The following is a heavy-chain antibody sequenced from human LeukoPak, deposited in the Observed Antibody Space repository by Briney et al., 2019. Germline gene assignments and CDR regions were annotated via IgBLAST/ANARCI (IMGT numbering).Heavy chain of an antibody. J-gene: IGHJ4*02. Sequence: GGSLRLSCAASGFTFSSYWMSWVRQAPGKGLEWVANIKQDGSEKYYVDSVKGRFTISRDNAKNSLYLQMNSLRAEDTAVYYCARNVVEAIFGVVISTYYFDYWGQGTLVTVSS. CDR2: IKQDGSEK. D-gene: IGHD3-3*01. CDR1: GFTFSSYW. V-gene: IGHV3-7*01. CDR3: ARNVVEAIFGVVISTYYFDY.